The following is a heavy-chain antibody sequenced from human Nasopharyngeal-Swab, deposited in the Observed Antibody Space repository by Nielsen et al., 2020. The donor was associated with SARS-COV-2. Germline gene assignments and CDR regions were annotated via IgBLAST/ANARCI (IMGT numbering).Heavy chain of an antibody. CDR2: IKSKTDGGTT. D-gene: IGHD2-21*02. V-gene: IGHV3-15*01. J-gene: IGHJ3*02. CDR3: TTRGVVYCGGDCYSPGAFDI. CDR1: GFTFSSYS. Sequence: GESLKISCAASGFTFSSYSMSWVRQAPGKGLEWVGRIKSKTDGGTTDYAAPVKGRFTISRDDSKNTLYLQMNSLKTEDTAVYYCTTRGVVYCGGDCYSPGAFDIWGQGTMVTVSS.